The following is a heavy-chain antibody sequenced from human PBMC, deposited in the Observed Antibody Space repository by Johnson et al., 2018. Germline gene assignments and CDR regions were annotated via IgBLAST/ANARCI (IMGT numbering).Heavy chain of an antibody. J-gene: IGHJ3*02. CDR2: ISSSSNYI. V-gene: IGHV3-21*04. D-gene: IGHD3-22*01. CDR1: GGSISSYY. CDR3: ALAQYYYDSSGYHDAFDI. Sequence: VQLQESGPGLVKPSETLSLTCTVSGGSISSYYWSWIRQPPGKGLEWVSSISSSSNYIYYADSVKGRFTISRDNAKNSLYLQMNSLRAEDTAVYYCALAQYYYDSSGYHDAFDIWGQGTMVTVSS.